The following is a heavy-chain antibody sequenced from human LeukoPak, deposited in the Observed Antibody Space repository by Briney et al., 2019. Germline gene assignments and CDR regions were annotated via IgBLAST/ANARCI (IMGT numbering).Heavy chain of an antibody. CDR2: IYYSGST. V-gene: IGHV4-30-4*08. Sequence: PSETLSLSCAVYGGSFSGYYWSWIRQPPGKGLEWIGYIYYSGSTYYNPSLKSRVTISVDTSKNQFSLKLSSVTAANTAVYYCARDRWVMVRGGITPYGMDVWGQGTTVTVSS. D-gene: IGHD3-10*01. CDR1: GGSFSGYY. J-gene: IGHJ6*02. CDR3: ARDRWVMVRGGITPYGMDV.